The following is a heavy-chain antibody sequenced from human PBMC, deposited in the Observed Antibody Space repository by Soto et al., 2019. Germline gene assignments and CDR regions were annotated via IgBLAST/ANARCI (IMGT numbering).Heavy chain of an antibody. D-gene: IGHD6-6*01. Sequence: GGSRRLSCAASGFTFSSYGMNWVRQAPGNGLAWISYISSGSPTIQYADHVKGRFTISRDNAKNSLYLQMNSLRDEDTAVYYCARAGAARCDYWGQGTMVTVSS. V-gene: IGHV3-48*02. CDR1: GFTFSSYG. CDR2: ISSGSPTI. CDR3: ARAGAARCDY. J-gene: IGHJ4*02.